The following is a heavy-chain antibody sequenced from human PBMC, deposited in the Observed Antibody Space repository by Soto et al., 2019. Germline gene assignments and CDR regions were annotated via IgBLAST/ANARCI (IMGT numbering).Heavy chain of an antibody. CDR3: ASQAAVSGSEVNYYFDY. Sequence: PSETLSLTCTVSGGSISSGGYYWSWIRQHPGKGLEWIGYIYYSGSTYYNPSLKSRVTISVDTSKNQFSLKLSSVTAADTAVYYCASQAAVSGSEVNYYFDYWGQGTLVTVSS. D-gene: IGHD5-12*01. CDR1: GGSISSGGYY. J-gene: IGHJ4*02. V-gene: IGHV4-31*03. CDR2: IYYSGST.